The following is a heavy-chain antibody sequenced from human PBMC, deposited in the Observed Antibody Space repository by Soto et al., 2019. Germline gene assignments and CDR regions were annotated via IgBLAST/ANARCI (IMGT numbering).Heavy chain of an antibody. Sequence: QVQLVQSGAEVKKPGASVKVSCKASGYTFTSYGINWVRQAPGQGLEWLGWISAYDGYTNYAQILQGRVSMTTDTSTKTAYMELRSLRSHDTAMYYCARGGFYDSSGARNYYYYGMNVWGQGTTVTVSS. CDR1: GYTFTSYG. CDR2: ISAYDGYT. V-gene: IGHV1-18*01. J-gene: IGHJ6*02. CDR3: ARGGFYDSSGARNYYYYGMNV. D-gene: IGHD3-22*01.